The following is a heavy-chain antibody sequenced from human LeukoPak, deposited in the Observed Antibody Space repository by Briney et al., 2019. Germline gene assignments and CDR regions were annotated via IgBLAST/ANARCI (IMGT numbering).Heavy chain of an antibody. CDR2: IYPGDSDT. J-gene: IGHJ6*03. V-gene: IGHV5-51*01. Sequence: GESLKISCKGSGYSFTSYWIGWVRQMPGKGLEWMGIIYPGDSDTRYSPSFQGQVTISADKSISTAYLQWSSLKASDTAMYYCARRGYNYALSYYYYYMDVWGKGTTVTVPS. CDR1: GYSFTSYW. CDR3: ARRGYNYALSYYYYYMDV. D-gene: IGHD5-24*01.